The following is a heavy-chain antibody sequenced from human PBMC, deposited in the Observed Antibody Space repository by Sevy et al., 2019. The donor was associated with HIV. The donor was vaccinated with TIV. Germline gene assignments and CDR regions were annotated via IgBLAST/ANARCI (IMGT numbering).Heavy chain of an antibody. CDR2: ISGSGGYT. J-gene: IGHJ4*02. V-gene: IGHV3-23*01. Sequence: GGSLRLSCAASGFIFNSYAMSWVRQAPGKGLEWVSTISGSGGYTYYADSVKGRFTISRDNFKNTLDLQMNSLRADDTAVYYCAKGYGSGSPTDYWGQGTLVTVSS. D-gene: IGHD3-10*01. CDR3: AKGYGSGSPTDY. CDR1: GFIFNSYA.